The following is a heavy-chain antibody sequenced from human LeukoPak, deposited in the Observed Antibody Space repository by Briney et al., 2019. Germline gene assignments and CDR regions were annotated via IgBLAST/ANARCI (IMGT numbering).Heavy chain of an antibody. CDR1: GFTFSSYG. CDR2: IRYDGSNK. Sequence: PGGSLRLSCAASGFTFSSYGMHWVRQAPGKGLEWVSFIRYDGSNKYYADSVKGRFTISRDNSKNTLYLQMNSLRAEDTAVYYWAKRGGWLVLGAFDIWGQGTMVTVSS. J-gene: IGHJ3*02. V-gene: IGHV3-30*02. CDR3: AKRGGWLVLGAFDI. D-gene: IGHD6-19*01.